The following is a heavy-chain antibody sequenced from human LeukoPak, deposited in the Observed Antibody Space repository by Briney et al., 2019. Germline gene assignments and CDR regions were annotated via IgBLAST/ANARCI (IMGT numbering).Heavy chain of an antibody. V-gene: IGHV4-39*01. CDR1: GGSISSSSYY. CDR3: ARRAAEQWLVPGGFDY. J-gene: IGHJ4*02. CDR2: VYYDGST. D-gene: IGHD6-19*01. Sequence: PSETLSLTCTVSGGSISSSSYYWGWIRQPPGKGLEWIGSVYYDGSTFHNPSLKSRVTISVDTSKNQFSLKLSSVTAADTDFYYCARRAAEQWLVPGGFDYWGQGALVTVSS.